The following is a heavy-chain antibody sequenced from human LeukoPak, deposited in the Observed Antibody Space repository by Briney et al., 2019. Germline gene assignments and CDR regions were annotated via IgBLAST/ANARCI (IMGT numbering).Heavy chain of an antibody. Sequence: GGSLRLSCAASGFIFSSYWMSWVRQAPGKGLEWAANIKQDGSEKYYVDSVKGRFTISRDNAKNSLYLQMNSLRAEDTAVYYCARAGFRRSPLAYWGQGTLVTVSS. CDR3: ARAGFRRSPLAY. V-gene: IGHV3-7*01. CDR1: GFIFSSYW. J-gene: IGHJ4*02. D-gene: IGHD3-9*01. CDR2: IKQDGSEK.